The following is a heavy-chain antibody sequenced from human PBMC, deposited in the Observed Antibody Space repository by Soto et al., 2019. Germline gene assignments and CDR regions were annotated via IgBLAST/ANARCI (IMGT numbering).Heavy chain of an antibody. V-gene: IGHV4-59*01. J-gene: IGHJ4*03. CDR3: ARGGGYHDY. CDR2: FNDSGSA. CDR1: GGSFSSYY. Sequence: PSETLSLTCTVSGGSFSSYYWNWIRQPPGKGLEWIGYFNDSGSAHYNPSLKSRVTISVDTFKNQFSLKLTSVTAADTAVYYCARGGGYHDYWGQGTMVTVSS. D-gene: IGHD1-26*01.